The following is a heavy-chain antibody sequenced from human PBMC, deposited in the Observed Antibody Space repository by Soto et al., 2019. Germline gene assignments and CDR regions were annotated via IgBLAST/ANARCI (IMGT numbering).Heavy chain of an antibody. CDR3: ARGEHYYYGSVQQGGGNWFDP. J-gene: IGHJ5*02. V-gene: IGHV1-18*01. Sequence: ASVKVSCKASGYTFTSYGISWVRQAPGQGLEWMGWISAYNGNTNYAQKLQGRVTMTTDTSTSTAYMELRSLRSDDTAVYYCARGEHYYYGSVQQGGGNWFDPWGQGTLVTVSS. CDR1: GYTFTSYG. D-gene: IGHD3-10*01. CDR2: ISAYNGNT.